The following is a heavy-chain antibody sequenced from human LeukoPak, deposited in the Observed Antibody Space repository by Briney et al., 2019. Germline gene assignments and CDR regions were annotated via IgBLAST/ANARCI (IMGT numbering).Heavy chain of an antibody. CDR2: IYTSGTT. J-gene: IGHJ6*02. D-gene: IGHD1-26*01. CDR3: AREVPSAFSGTYVDV. V-gene: IGHV4-4*07. Sequence: SETLSLTCTVSGASIRNNYWSWLRQPAGKGLEWIGRIYTSGTTTYNPSLESRVTMSVDTSKNQFSPNLSSVTAADTAVYYCAREVPSAFSGTYVDVWGQGTTVTVSS. CDR1: GASIRNNY.